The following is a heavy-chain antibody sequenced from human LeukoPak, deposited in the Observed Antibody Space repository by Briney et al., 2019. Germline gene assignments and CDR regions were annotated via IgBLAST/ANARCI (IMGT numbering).Heavy chain of an antibody. CDR3: ARGKYSSFDI. J-gene: IGHJ4*02. CDR1: GDSLFTNGVA. CDR2: TYYRSKWSF. V-gene: IGHV6-1*01. Sequence: SQTLSLTCDISGDSLFTNGVAWNWIRQSPLRGLEWLGRTYYRSKWSFEYALSVKGRISINADTSKNQFSLQLSSVTPEDTAVYYCARGKYSSFDIWGQGTLVTVSS. D-gene: IGHD6-13*01.